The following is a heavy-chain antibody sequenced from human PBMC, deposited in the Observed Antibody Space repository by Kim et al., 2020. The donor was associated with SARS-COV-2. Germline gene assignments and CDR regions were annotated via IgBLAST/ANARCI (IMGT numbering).Heavy chain of an antibody. CDR2: INHSGST. J-gene: IGHJ6*03. V-gene: IGHV4-34*01. CDR1: GGSFSGYY. CDR3: ARGRFNCSSTSCYGGGLPDYYYYYMDV. D-gene: IGHD2-2*01. Sequence: SETLSLTCAVYGGSFSGYYWSWIRQPPGKGLEWIGEINHSGSTNYNPSLKSRVTISVDTSKNQFSLKLSSVTAADTAVYYCARGRFNCSSTSCYGGGLPDYYYYYMDVWGKGTTVTVSS.